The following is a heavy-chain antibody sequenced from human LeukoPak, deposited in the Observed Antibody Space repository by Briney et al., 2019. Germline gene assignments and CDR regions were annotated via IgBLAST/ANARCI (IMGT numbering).Heavy chain of an antibody. CDR3: ATFGITIFGVVIKDWFDP. CDR1: GGSISSGGYY. D-gene: IGHD3-3*01. V-gene: IGHV4-31*03. CDR2: IYYSGST. Sequence: SQTLSLTCTVSGGSISSGGYYWSWIRQHPGKGLEWIGYIYYSGSTYYNPSLKSRVTISVDTSKNQFSLKLSSVTAADTAVYYCATFGITIFGVVIKDWFDPWGQGTLVTVSS. J-gene: IGHJ5*02.